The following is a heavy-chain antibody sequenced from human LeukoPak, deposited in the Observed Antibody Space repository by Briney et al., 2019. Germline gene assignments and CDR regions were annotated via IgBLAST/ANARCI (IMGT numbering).Heavy chain of an antibody. D-gene: IGHD3-10*01. Sequence: GGSLRLSCAASGFTFDDYAMHWVRQAPGKGLEWVSGISWNSGSIGHADSVKGRFTISRDNAKNSLYLQMNSLRAEDTALYYCAKDIGGFYGSGSYYNVHAFDIWGQGTMVTVSS. CDR1: GFTFDDYA. V-gene: IGHV3-9*01. CDR2: ISWNSGSI. CDR3: AKDIGGFYGSGSYYNVHAFDI. J-gene: IGHJ3*02.